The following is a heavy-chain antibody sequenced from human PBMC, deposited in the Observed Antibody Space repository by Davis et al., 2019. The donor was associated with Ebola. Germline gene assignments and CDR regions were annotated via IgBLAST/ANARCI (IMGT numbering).Heavy chain of an antibody. V-gene: IGHV3-73*01. J-gene: IGHJ4*02. Sequence: GESLKISCAASGFTFSGYSMHWVRQASGKGLEWVGRIRSKANSYATAYAASVKGRFTISRDDSKNTAYLQMNSLKTEDTAVYYCTTTTVTTDYWGQGTLVTVSS. CDR2: IRSKANSYAT. CDR1: GFTFSGYS. D-gene: IGHD4-17*01. CDR3: TTTTVTTDY.